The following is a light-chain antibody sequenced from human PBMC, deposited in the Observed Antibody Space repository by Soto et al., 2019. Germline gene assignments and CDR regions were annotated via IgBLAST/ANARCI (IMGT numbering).Light chain of an antibody. J-gene: IGKJ1*01. CDR2: GAS. CDR3: QQYNDWWT. V-gene: IGKV3-15*01. CDR1: QSVSSN. Sequence: ETVMTQSPATLSVSPGERATLSCRASQSVSSNLTWYQQKPGQPPRLLIYGASTRATGVPGRFSGSGSGTEFTLTISSLQSEDFAVYYCQQYNDWWTFGQGTKVDIK.